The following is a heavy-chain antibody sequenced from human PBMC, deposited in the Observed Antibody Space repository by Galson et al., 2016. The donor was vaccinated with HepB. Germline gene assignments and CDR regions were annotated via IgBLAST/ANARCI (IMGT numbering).Heavy chain of an antibody. CDR3: ARENVITKVRGLIAAYGMYV. CDR1: GFSFTNYS. J-gene: IGHJ6*02. V-gene: IGHV3-21*01. D-gene: IGHD3-10*01. Sequence: SLRLSCAASGFSFTNYSMNWVRQAPGKGLEWVSSISSSSNLIYYSESMKGRLTVSRDNAKNSLYLQMKSLRDEDTAVYYCARENVITKVRGLIAAYGMYVWGHGTTVTVSS. CDR2: ISSSSNLI.